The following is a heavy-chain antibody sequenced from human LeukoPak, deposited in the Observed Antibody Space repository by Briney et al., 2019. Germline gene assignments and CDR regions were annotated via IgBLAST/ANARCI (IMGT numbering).Heavy chain of an antibody. CDR2: IRESGGST. V-gene: IGHV3-23*01. D-gene: IGHD6-13*01. CDR1: GFTFGSYA. CDR3: AKTKPYGTTWYGGID. J-gene: IGHJ4*02. Sequence: PGGSLRLSCVASGFTFGSYAMSWVRQAPGKGLEWVSAIRESGGSTHYADSVKGRFTISRDNSKNTLYLQMNSLRAEDTAVYYCAKTKPYGTTWYGGIDWGQGALVTVSS.